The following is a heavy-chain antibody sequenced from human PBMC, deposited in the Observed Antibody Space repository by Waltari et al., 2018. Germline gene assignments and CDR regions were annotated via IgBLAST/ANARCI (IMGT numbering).Heavy chain of an antibody. CDR3: ARQRRAAAGTLDAFDI. J-gene: IGHJ3*02. D-gene: IGHD6-13*01. CDR1: GYSFTSYW. V-gene: IGHV5-51*01. Sequence: EVQLVQSGAEVKKPGESLKISCKGSGYSFTSYWIGWVRQMPGKGLEWMGIIYPGDSDTRYSPSFQGQVTISADKSISTAYLQWSSLKASDTAMYYCARQRRAAAGTLDAFDIWGQGTMVTVSS. CDR2: IYPGDSDT.